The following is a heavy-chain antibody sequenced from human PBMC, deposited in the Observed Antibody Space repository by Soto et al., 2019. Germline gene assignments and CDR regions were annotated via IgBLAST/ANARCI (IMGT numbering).Heavy chain of an antibody. Sequence: GGSLRLSCAASGFTFSSYGMHWVRQAPGKGLEWVAVIWYDGSNKYYADSVKGRFTISRDNSKNTLYLQMNSLRAEDTAVYYCARELVGVGATTYYYGMDVWGQGTTVTVSS. J-gene: IGHJ6*02. D-gene: IGHD1-26*01. CDR1: GFTFSSYG. CDR2: IWYDGSNK. V-gene: IGHV3-33*01. CDR3: ARELVGVGATTYYYGMDV.